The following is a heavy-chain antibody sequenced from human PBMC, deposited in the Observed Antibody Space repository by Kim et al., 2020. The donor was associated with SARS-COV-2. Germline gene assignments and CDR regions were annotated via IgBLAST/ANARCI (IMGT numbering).Heavy chain of an antibody. CDR3: VRVNYGSYHPD. J-gene: IGHJ1*01. D-gene: IGHD3-16*01. Sequence: TTENGASTKGRFTISRDDSKGTLYLHMNSLKTEDTAIYYCVRVNYGSYHPDWGQGTLVTVSS. V-gene: IGHV3-72*01. CDR2: TT.